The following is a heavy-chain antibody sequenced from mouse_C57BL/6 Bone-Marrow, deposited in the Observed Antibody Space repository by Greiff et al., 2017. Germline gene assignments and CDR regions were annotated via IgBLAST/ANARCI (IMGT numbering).Heavy chain of an antibody. V-gene: IGHV6-6*01. J-gene: IGHJ4*01. Sequence: DVQLVESGGGLVQPGGSMKLSCAASGFTFSDAWMDWVRQSPEKGLEWVAEIRNKANNHATYYAESVKGRFTISRDDSKSSVYLQMNSLRAEDTGIYYCTRGDYYDYAMDYWGQGTSVTVSS. CDR3: TRGDYYDYAMDY. D-gene: IGHD1-1*01. CDR1: GFTFSDAW. CDR2: IRNKANNHAT.